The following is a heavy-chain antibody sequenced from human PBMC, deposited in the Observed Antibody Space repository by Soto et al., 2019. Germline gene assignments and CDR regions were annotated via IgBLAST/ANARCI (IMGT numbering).Heavy chain of an antibody. CDR3: ARDHETGQWYYSGMAV. D-gene: IGHD6-19*01. CDR2: IYSGGST. Sequence: GSLRDSTTAVWVTGRSHYRSWVRQTTGKGLEWVSVIYSGGSTYYADSVKGRFTISRDNSKNTLYLQMNSLRAEDTAVYYCARDHETGQWYYSGMAVWRHGTTVPVSS. CDR1: WVTGRSHY. J-gene: IGHJ6*02. V-gene: IGHV3-53*01.